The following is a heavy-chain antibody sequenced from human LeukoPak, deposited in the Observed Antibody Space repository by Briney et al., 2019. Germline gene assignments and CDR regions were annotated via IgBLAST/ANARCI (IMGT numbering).Heavy chain of an antibody. CDR3: AKDTVMGNDAFDI. D-gene: IGHD4-11*01. V-gene: IGHV3-33*06. CDR2: IWYDGNNK. CDR1: GFTFSSSW. J-gene: IGHJ3*02. Sequence: GGSLRLSCAASGFTFSSSWMHWVRQAPGKGLEWVAVIWYDGNNKYYADSVKGRFAISRDNSKNTLYLQMNSLRAEDTAVYYCAKDTVMGNDAFDIWGQGTMVTVSS.